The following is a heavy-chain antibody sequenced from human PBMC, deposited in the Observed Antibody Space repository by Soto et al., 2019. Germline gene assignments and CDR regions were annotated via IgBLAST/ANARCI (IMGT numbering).Heavy chain of an antibody. J-gene: IGHJ3*02. V-gene: IGHV4-34*01. D-gene: IGHD6-13*01. Sequence: SETLSLTCAVYGGSFSGYYWSWIRQPPGKGVEWIGEINHSGSTNYNPSLKSRVTISVDTSKNQFSLKLSSVTAADTAVYYCARGPGIAAAKVPFDIWGQGTMVTVSS. CDR2: INHSGST. CDR1: GGSFSGYY. CDR3: ARGPGIAAAKVPFDI.